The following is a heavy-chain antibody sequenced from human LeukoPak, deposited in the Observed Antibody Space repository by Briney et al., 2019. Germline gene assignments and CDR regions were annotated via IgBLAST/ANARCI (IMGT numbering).Heavy chain of an antibody. V-gene: IGHV5-10-1*01. CDR3: ARLYCSGGRCYSDWYFDL. D-gene: IGHD2-15*01. CDR1: GYSFTSYW. J-gene: IGHJ2*01. CDR2: IDPSDSET. Sequence: GESLQISCKGFGYSFTSYWISWVRQMPGKGLEWMGRIDPSDSETNYSPSFQGHVTISADKSISTAYLQWSRLKASDTAMYYCARLYCSGGRCYSDWYFDLWGRGTLVAVSS.